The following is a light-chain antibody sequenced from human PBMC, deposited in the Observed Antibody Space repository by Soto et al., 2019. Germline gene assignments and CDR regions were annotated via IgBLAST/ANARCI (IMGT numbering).Light chain of an antibody. V-gene: IGKV1-5*03. CDR1: QSVSRW. CDR2: KAS. CDR3: QQYCTSPYN. J-gene: IGKJ2*01. Sequence: DIQMTQSPSTLSASVGDRLTITCRANQSVSRWLAWYQQKPGRAPKLLIYKASTLESGVPLRFSGSGSGTEFTLTISSVQPDDSATYYCQQYCTSPYNFGQGTKLDIK.